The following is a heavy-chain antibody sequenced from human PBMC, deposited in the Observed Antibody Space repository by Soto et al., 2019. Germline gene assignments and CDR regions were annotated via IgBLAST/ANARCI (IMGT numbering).Heavy chain of an antibody. CDR3: ARDSHRDYYGSGSYGLY. Sequence: ESGGGVVQPGRSLRLSCAASGFTFSSYAMHWVRQAPGKGLEWVAVISYDGSNKYYADSVKGRFTISRDNSKNTLYLQMNSLRAEDTAVYYCARDSHRDYYGSGSYGLYWGQGTLVTVSS. V-gene: IGHV3-30-3*01. J-gene: IGHJ4*02. CDR1: GFTFSSYA. D-gene: IGHD3-10*01. CDR2: ISYDGSNK.